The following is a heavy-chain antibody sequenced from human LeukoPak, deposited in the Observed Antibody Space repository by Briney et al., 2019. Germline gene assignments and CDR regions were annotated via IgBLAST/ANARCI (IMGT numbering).Heavy chain of an antibody. CDR2: ISYDGSNK. CDR1: GFTFGSYG. V-gene: IGHV3-30*18. D-gene: IGHD3-22*01. CDR3: AKDPSVVAINYFDY. Sequence: GGSLRLSCAASGFTFGSYGMHWVRQAPGKGLEWVAVISYDGSNKYYADSVKGRFTISRDNSKNTLYLQMNSLRAEDTAVYYCAKDPSVVAINYFDYWGQGTLVTVSS. J-gene: IGHJ4*02.